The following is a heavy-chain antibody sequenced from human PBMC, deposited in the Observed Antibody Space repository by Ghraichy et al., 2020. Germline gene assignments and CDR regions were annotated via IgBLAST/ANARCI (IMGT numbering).Heavy chain of an antibody. D-gene: IGHD6-13*01. CDR3: AGKGSSWIY. Sequence: SQTLSLTCAVYGVSFSGYYWSWIRQPPGKGLEWIGEINHSGSTNYTPSLKSRVTISVDTSKNQFSLQLSSVTAADTAVYYCAGKGSSWIYWGQGTLVTVSS. CDR2: INHSGST. CDR1: GVSFSGYY. J-gene: IGHJ4*02. V-gene: IGHV4-34*01.